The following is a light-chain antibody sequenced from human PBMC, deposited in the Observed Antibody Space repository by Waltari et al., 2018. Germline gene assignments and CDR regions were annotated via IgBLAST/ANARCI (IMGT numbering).Light chain of an antibody. V-gene: IGLV4-69*01. CDR2: VNSDGSH. Sequence: QLVLTQSPSASASLGASVKLTCTLSSGHSTNILAWLQQQPEKGPRYLMNVNSDGSHNKGVGIPDRFSGSSSGAERYLTISSLQSEDEADYYCQTGGHDTWVFGGGTRLTVL. CDR3: QTGGHDTWV. CDR1: SGHSTNI. J-gene: IGLJ3*02.